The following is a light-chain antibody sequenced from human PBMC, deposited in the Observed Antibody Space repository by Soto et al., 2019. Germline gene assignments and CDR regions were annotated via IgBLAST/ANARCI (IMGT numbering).Light chain of an antibody. CDR2: DAS. V-gene: IGKV1-33*01. Sequence: DIQMTRSPSSLSVSVGDRVTITCQASQNINNYLNWYQQKPGRAPKLLIYDASNLEAGVPSRFRGSGSGTVFTYTSSGLQPEDIATYYCQQYETLPTFGQGTRLEIK. CDR3: QQYETLPT. CDR1: QNINNY. J-gene: IGKJ5*01.